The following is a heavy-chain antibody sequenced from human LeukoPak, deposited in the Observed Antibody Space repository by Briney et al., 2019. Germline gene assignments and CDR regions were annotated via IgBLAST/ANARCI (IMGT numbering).Heavy chain of an antibody. CDR3: ARRYCSGGSCYKGIDY. Sequence: GGSLRLSSAASGFTFSSYGMHWVRQAPGKGLEWVAVIWYDGSNKYYADSVKGRFTISRDNSKNTLYLQMNSLRAEDTAVYYCARRYCSGGSCYKGIDYWGQGTLVTVSS. V-gene: IGHV3-33*01. CDR1: GFTFSSYG. D-gene: IGHD2-15*01. J-gene: IGHJ4*02. CDR2: IWYDGSNK.